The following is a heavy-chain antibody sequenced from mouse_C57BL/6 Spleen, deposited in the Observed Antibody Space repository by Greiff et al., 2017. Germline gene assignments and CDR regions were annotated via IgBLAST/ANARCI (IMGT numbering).Heavy chain of an antibody. CDR3: ARGGDDYDEAWFAY. J-gene: IGHJ3*01. D-gene: IGHD2-4*01. V-gene: IGHV3-1*01. CDR2: ISYNGST. Sequence: EVHLVESGPGMVKPSQSLSLTCTVTGYSITSGYDWHWIRHFPGNKLEWMGYISYNGSTNYNPSLKSRISITHDTSKNHFFLKLNSVTTEDTATYYCARGGDDYDEAWFAYWGQGTLVTVSA. CDR1: GYSITSGYD.